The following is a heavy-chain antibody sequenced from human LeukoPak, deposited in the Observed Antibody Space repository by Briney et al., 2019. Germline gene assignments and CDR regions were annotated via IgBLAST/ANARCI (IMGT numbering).Heavy chain of an antibody. V-gene: IGHV3-53*01. J-gene: IGHJ4*02. CDR3: ARRAGEYSHPYDY. CDR1: GFTVNSNS. Sequence: GGSLRLSCTVSGFTVNSNSMSWVRQAPGKGLEWVSFIYSGGNTHYSDSVKGRFTISRDNSKNTLYLQMNSLRADDTAVYYCARRAGEYSHPYDYWGQGTLVTVSS. D-gene: IGHD4-17*01. CDR2: IYSGGNT.